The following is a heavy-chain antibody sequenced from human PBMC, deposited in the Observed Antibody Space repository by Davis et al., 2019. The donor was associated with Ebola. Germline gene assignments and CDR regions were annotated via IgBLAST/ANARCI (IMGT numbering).Heavy chain of an antibody. CDR3: AKDTSNIWFDI. D-gene: IGHD1-26*01. V-gene: IGHV3-48*01. Sequence: GESLKISCAVSGFIFSPYSMIWVRQAPGKGLEWVSFISSSSSTIYYADSVKGRFTISRDNSKNTLYLQMNGLRVEDTAIYYCAKDTSNIWFDIWGQGTMVTVSS. CDR2: ISSSSSTI. CDR1: GFIFSPYS. J-gene: IGHJ3*02.